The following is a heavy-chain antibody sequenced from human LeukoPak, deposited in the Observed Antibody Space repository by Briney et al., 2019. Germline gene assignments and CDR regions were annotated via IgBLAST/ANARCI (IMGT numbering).Heavy chain of an antibody. CDR3: AREEGSSRGNWFDP. D-gene: IGHD6-13*01. V-gene: IGHV4-39*07. CDR1: GGSISTSNYY. CDR2: IFYSGST. Sequence: SETLSLTCTVSGGSISTSNYYWGWIRQPPGKGLEWIGNIFYSGSTYYSPSLKSRVTISVDTSKNQFSLKLSSVTAADTAVYYCAREEGSSRGNWFDPWGQGTLVTVSS. J-gene: IGHJ5*02.